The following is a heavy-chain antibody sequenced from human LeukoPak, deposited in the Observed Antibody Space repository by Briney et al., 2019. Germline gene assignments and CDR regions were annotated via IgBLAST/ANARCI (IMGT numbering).Heavy chain of an antibody. CDR3: ARVGDMEEGVCYYFDY. Sequence: GGSLRLSCAASGFTFSIYAMSWVRQAPGKGLEWVSGINWNGGSTGYADSVKGRFTISRDNAKNSLYLQMNSLRAEDTALYYCARVGDMEEGVCYYFDYWGQGTLVTVSS. J-gene: IGHJ4*02. CDR1: GFTFSIYA. CDR2: INWNGGST. D-gene: IGHD2-15*01. V-gene: IGHV3-20*04.